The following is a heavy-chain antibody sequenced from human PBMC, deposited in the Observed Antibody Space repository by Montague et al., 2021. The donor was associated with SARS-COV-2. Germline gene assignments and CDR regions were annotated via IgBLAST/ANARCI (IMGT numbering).Heavy chain of an antibody. CDR3: ARAFGGGYYYGMDV. D-gene: IGHD3-16*01. J-gene: IGHJ6*02. CDR2: ISYDGSNK. V-gene: IGHV3-30*04. CDR1: GFTFSSYA. Sequence: SLRLYSAASGFTFSSYAMHWVRQAPGKGLEWVAVISYDGSNKYYADSVKGRFTISRDNSKNTLYLQMNSLRAEDTAVYYCARAFGGGYYYGMDVWGQGTTVTVTS.